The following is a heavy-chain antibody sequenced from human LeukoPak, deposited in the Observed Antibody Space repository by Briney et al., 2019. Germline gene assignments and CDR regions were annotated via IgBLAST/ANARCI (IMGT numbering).Heavy chain of an antibody. V-gene: IGHV3-9*01. J-gene: IGHJ4*02. D-gene: IGHD3-10*01. CDR1: GFTFDDYA. CDR3: AKDPDSGDYGSGSYFPIFDY. CDR2: ISWNSGSI. Sequence: GGSLRLSCAASGFTFDDYAMHWVRQAPGKGLEWVSGISWNSGSIGYADSVKGRFTISRDNAKNSLYLQMNSLRAEDTALYYCAKDPDSGDYGSGSYFPIFDYWGQGTLVTVSS.